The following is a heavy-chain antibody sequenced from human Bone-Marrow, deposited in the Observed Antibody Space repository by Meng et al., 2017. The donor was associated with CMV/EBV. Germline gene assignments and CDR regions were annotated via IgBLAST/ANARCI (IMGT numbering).Heavy chain of an antibody. CDR1: GFTFSSYA. CDR3: ARGTAYYYDSSGYTGFDY. J-gene: IGHJ4*02. CDR2: IKQDGSEK. V-gene: IGHV3-7*03. Sequence: GGSLRLSCAASGFTFSSYAMHWVRQAPGKGLEWVANIKQDGSEKHYVDSVEGRFIISRDNAKNSLHLQMNSLRAEDTALYYCARGTAYYYDSSGYTGFDYWGQGTLVTVSS. D-gene: IGHD3-22*01.